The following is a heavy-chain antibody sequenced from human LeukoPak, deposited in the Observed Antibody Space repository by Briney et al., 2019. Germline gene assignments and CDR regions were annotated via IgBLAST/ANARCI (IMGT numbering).Heavy chain of an antibody. J-gene: IGHJ4*02. CDR3: AREYSTWVVAIDY. CDR1: GFTFSSYW. D-gene: IGHD6-13*01. Sequence: GGSLRLSCAASGFTFSSYWMHWVRQAPGKGLVWVSRINSDGNSTTYADSVKGRFTISRDNAKNTLYLQMNSLRAEDTAVYYCAREYSTWVVAIDYWGQGTLVTVSS. CDR2: INSDGNST. V-gene: IGHV3-74*03.